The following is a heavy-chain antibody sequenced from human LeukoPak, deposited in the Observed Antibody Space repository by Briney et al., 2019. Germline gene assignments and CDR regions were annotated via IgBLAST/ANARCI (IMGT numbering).Heavy chain of an antibody. CDR2: IIPTFGTA. J-gene: IGHJ5*02. D-gene: IGHD3-3*01. Sequence: ASVKVSCKASGGTFSSYAISWVRQAPGQGLEWMGGIIPTFGTANYAQKFQGRVTITADESTSTAYMELSSLRSEDTAVYYCARDFSRNDFWSGSNWFDPWGQGTLVTVSS. CDR1: GGTFSSYA. V-gene: IGHV1-69*13. CDR3: ARDFSRNDFWSGSNWFDP.